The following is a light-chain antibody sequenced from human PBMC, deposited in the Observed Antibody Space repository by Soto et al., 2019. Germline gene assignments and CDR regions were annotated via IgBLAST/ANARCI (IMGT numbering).Light chain of an antibody. Sequence: DIQLTQSPSFLSASVGDRVTITCRASQGISSSLAWYQQRAGKAPKFLNYAAPTLQSGAPSRFSGSGSGTEFALTISSLQPEDSATYYCQQLKSYPLTFGGGTKVEIK. CDR3: QQLKSYPLT. CDR1: QGISSS. J-gene: IGKJ4*01. V-gene: IGKV1-9*01. CDR2: AAP.